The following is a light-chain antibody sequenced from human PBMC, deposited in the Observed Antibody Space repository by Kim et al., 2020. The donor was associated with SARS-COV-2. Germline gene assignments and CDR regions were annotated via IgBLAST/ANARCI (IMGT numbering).Light chain of an antibody. Sequence: VSVGDRAALSCRASESLSSKIAWYQLKPGQAPRLLISGAITGSAGVPARFSGSGSGTEFTLTINSLQSEDFAVYYCQQYKSWPPTFGQGTKVDIK. V-gene: IGKV3D-15*01. CDR1: ESLSSK. CDR3: QQYKSWPPT. J-gene: IGKJ1*01. CDR2: GAI.